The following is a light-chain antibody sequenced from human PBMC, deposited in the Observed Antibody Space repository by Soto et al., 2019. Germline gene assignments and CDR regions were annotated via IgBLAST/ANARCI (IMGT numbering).Light chain of an antibody. J-gene: IGLJ3*02. V-gene: IGLV1-40*01. CDR3: QSYDSSLGGSKGV. CDR1: SSDIGAGYD. Sequence: QSVLTQPPSMSGAPGQRVTISCTGSSSDIGAGYDVHWYQQFPGTAPKLLIYSNINRPSGVPDRFSGSKSGTSASLVITGLQAEDEADYYCQSYDSSLGGSKGVFGGGTKVTVL. CDR2: SNI.